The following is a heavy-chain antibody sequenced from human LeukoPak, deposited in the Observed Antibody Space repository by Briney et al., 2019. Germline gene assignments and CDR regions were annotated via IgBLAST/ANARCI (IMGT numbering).Heavy chain of an antibody. V-gene: IGHV4-59*01. Sequence: SETLSLTCTVSGGSINSYYWSWIRQPPGKGLEWIGYISYSGSTNYSPSLKGRVTISVDTSKNQFSLKLSSVAAADTAVYYCARGDNPFDYWGQGTQVTVSS. CDR2: ISYSGST. D-gene: IGHD3-16*01. J-gene: IGHJ4*02. CDR3: ARGDNPFDY. CDR1: GGSINSYY.